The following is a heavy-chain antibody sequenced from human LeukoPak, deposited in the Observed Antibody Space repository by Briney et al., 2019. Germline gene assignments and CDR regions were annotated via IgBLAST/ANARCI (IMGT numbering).Heavy chain of an antibody. CDR3: ARGYYYDSSGYLGAFDI. J-gene: IGHJ3*02. CDR2: ISYHGKNK. CDR1: GFIFNTSA. V-gene: IGHV3-30*04. Sequence: SGGSLRLSCGASGFIFNTSAMHWVRQAPGKGLEWVAVISYHGKNKYYAESVRGRFTISRDNSKNTLYLQMNSLNTEDTAVYYCARGYYYDSSGYLGAFDIWGQGTMVTVSS. D-gene: IGHD3-22*01.